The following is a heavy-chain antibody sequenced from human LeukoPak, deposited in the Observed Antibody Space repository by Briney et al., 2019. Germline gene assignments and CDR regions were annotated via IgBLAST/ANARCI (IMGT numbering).Heavy chain of an antibody. CDR3: AKDPVSRVSKYYYYYGMDV. D-gene: IGHD2-8*01. J-gene: IGHJ6*02. CDR1: GFTFSSYG. V-gene: IGHV3-30*18. Sequence: GGSLRLSCAASGFTFSSYGMHWVRQAPGKGLEWVAVISYDGSNKYYADSVKGRFTISRDNSKNTLYLQMNSLRAEDTAVYYCAKDPVSRVSKYYYYYGMDVWGQGTTVTVSS. CDR2: ISYDGSNK.